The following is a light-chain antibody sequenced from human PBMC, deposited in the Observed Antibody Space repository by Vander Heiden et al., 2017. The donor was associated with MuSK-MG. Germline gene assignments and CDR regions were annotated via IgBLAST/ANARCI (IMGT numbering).Light chain of an antibody. CDR1: QSVRSSY. CDR3: QQFGTSPPMYT. CDR2: GAS. J-gene: IGKJ2*01. V-gene: IGKV3-20*01. Sequence: EIVLTQSPGTLSLSPGERVTLFCRASQSVRSSYLAWYQQKPGQAPRLLIYGASTRATGIPDRFSGSGSGTDFTLTISRLEPEDFAVYYCQQFGTSPPMYTFGQGTKLEIK.